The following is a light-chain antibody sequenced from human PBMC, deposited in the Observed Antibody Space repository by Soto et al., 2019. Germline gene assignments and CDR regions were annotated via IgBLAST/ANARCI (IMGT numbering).Light chain of an antibody. Sequence: DIQLTQSPSFLSASVGDRVTITCRASQGIRSFLAWYQQKPGKAPKLLIYAASTLQSGVPSTLSGSGSGTEFTLTISSLQPEDFATYYCQQVNSYPPTFGQGTKVEIK. CDR2: AAS. CDR3: QQVNSYPPT. CDR1: QGIRSF. J-gene: IGKJ1*01. V-gene: IGKV1-9*01.